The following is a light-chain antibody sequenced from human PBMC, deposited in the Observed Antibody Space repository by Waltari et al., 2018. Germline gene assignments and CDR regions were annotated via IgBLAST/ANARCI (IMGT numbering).Light chain of an antibody. CDR2: DVS. CDR1: SSDIGAYNF. Sequence: QSALTQPRSVSGSPGESVTITCTGTSSDIGAYNFVSWYQHHPGQPPKLLIYDVSGRPSGVPERFSGSKSGNTASLTISGLQAEDEADYFCSSYAGTYTLGLFGAGTTLTV. CDR3: SSYAGTYTLGL. V-gene: IGLV2-11*01. J-gene: IGLJ2*01.